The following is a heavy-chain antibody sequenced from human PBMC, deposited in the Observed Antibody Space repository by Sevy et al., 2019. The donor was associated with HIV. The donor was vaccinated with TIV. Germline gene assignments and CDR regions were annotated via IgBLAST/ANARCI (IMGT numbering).Heavy chain of an antibody. V-gene: IGHV3-7*01. J-gene: IGHJ4*02. CDR2: IKQDGSEK. Sequence: GGSLRLSCAASGFTFSSYWMSWVRQAPGKGLEWVANIKQDGSEKYYVDSVRGRFTISRDNAKNSLYLQMNSLRAEATAVYDWARDRGVTYSSSWYGGEWSLGNTAYYFDYWGQGTLVTVSS. CDR1: GFTFSSYW. CDR3: ARDRGVTYSSSWYGGEWSLGNTAYYFDY. D-gene: IGHD6-13*01.